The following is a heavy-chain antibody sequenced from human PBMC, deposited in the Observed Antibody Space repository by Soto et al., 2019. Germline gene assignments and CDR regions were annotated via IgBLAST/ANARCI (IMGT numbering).Heavy chain of an antibody. CDR2: ISYDGSNK. Sequence: QVQLVESGGGVVQPGRSLRLSCAASGFTFSSYGMHWVRQAPGKGLEWVAVISYDGSNKYYADSVKGRFTISRDNSKNTLYLQMNSLRAEDTAVYYCAKDQEGEEVAQREHWGQGTLVTVSS. CDR3: AKDQEGEEVAQREH. D-gene: IGHD5-12*01. CDR1: GFTFSSYG. V-gene: IGHV3-30*18. J-gene: IGHJ1*01.